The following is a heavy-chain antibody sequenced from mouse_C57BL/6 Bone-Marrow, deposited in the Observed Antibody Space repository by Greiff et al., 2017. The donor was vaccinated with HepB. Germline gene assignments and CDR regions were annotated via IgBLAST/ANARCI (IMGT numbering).Heavy chain of an antibody. CDR1: GYTFTSYW. CDR2: IDPSDSYT. V-gene: IGHV1-69*01. CDR3: ARSGSSWFAY. Sequence: VQLQQPGAELVMPGASVKLSCKASGYTFTSYWMHWVKQRPGQGLEWIGEIDPSDSYTNYNQKFQGKSTLTVDKSSSTAYMQLSSLTSEDSAVYYCARSGSSWFAYWGQGTLVTVSA. D-gene: IGHD3-2*02. J-gene: IGHJ3*01.